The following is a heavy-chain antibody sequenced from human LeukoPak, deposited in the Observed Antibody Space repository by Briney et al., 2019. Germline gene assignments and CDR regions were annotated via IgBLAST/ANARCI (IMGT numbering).Heavy chain of an antibody. D-gene: IGHD4-17*01. CDR1: GFTFSSYG. J-gene: IGHJ4*02. CDR2: IYSDGSNR. CDR3: ARDRTTVTTSCIGN. Sequence: PGRSLRLSCAASGFTFSSYGMHWVRQAPGKGLEWVALIYSDGSNRYYADSVKGRFTISRDKSKNTLYLQMNSLRVEDTAVYYCARDRTTVTTSCIGNWGQGTLVTVSS. V-gene: IGHV3-33*01.